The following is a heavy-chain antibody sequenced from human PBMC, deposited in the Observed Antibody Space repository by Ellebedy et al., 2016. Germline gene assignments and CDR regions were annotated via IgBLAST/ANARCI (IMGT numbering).Heavy chain of an antibody. CDR3: ATKIAVAGGIEH. V-gene: IGHV4-39*01. CDR1: GGSISSGDYY. CDR2: ISYSGST. J-gene: IGHJ5*02. Sequence: SETLSLTCTVSGGSISSGDYYWSWIRQPPGKGLEWIGSISYSGSTDYAPSLKSRVNISVDPSRNQFSLRLSSVTAADTSVYFCATKIAVAGGIEHWGQGTLVTVAS. D-gene: IGHD6-19*01.